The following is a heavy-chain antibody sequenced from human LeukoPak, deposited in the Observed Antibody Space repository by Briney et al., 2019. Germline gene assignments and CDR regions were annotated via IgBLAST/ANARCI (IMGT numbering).Heavy chain of an antibody. J-gene: IGHJ5*02. V-gene: IGHV3-15*01. D-gene: IGHD3-3*01. Sequence: GGSLRLSCAASGFTFSNAWMSWVRQAPGKGLEWVGRIKSKTDGGTTDYAAPVKGRFTISRDDSKNTLYLQMNRLKTEDTALYYCNTGGRYYDFWSGFYTWGQGTLVTVSS. CDR3: NTGGRYYDFWSGFYT. CDR1: GFTFSNAW. CDR2: IKSKTDGGTT.